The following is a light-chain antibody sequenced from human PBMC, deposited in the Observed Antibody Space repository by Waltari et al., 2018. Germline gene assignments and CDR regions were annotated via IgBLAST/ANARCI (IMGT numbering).Light chain of an antibody. CDR3: AVWDDSLGGV. Sequence: QSVLTQPPSVSGTPGQRVTISCSGSNSNIGGNFVNWYQQLPGKAPKLLIYNDNQGPSGVPDRCSASKSSTSAVLAITGLQSEDEADYYCAVWDDSLGGVFGGGTKLTVL. CDR1: NSNIGGNF. V-gene: IGLV1-44*01. J-gene: IGLJ3*02. CDR2: NDN.